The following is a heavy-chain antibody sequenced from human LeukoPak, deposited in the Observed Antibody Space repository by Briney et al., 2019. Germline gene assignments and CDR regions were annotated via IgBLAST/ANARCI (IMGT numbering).Heavy chain of an antibody. V-gene: IGHV1-2*06. CDR2: IVPNSGDT. Sequence: ASVKVSCKTSGYTFTGYYMLWVRQAPGQGLEWMGRIVPNSGDTNYAQKFQGRVTLTRDTSISTAYMELSRLRSDDTAIYYCARDHGWYPLNYYYGMDVWGQGTTVNVSS. D-gene: IGHD6-19*01. J-gene: IGHJ6*02. CDR3: ARDHGWYPLNYYYGMDV. CDR1: GYTFTGYY.